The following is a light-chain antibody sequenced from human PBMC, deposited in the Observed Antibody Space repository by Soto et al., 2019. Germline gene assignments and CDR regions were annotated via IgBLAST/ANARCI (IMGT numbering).Light chain of an antibody. CDR3: QQLNSYPRGT. J-gene: IGKJ4*01. CDR2: AAS. V-gene: IGKV1-9*01. Sequence: IQLTQSPSSLSASVGDRVTITCRASQGISSYLAWYQQKPGKAPKLLIYAASTLQSGVPSRFSGSGSGTDFTLTISSLQPEDFATYYCQQLNSYPRGTFGAGTKVEIK. CDR1: QGISSY.